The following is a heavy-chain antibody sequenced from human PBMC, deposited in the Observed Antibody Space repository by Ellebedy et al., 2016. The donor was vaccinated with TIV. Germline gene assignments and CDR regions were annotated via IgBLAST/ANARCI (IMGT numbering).Heavy chain of an antibody. D-gene: IGHD1-26*01. V-gene: IGHV1-69*04. J-gene: IGHJ3*02. CDR1: GGTFSSYA. Sequence: SVKVSXXASGGTFSSYAISWVRQAPGQGLEWMGRIIPILGIANYAQKFQGRVTITADKSTSTAYMELSSLRSEDTAVYYCASPGIVGATDDAFDIWGQGTMVTVPS. CDR3: ASPGIVGATDDAFDI. CDR2: IIPILGIA.